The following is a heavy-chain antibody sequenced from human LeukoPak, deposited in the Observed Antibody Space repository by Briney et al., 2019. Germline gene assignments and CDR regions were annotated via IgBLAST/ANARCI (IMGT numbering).Heavy chain of an antibody. CDR2: IDSGGGT. CDR3: ATNSSWFDY. CDR1: GGSISSSGYY. Sequence: SETLSLTCTVSGGSISSSGYYWGWVRQPPGKGLEWIGSIDSGGGTHYNPSLKGRFTTSRDTSKNQLFLKLRSVTTADTAVYYCATNSSWFDYWGQGTLVTVSS. V-gene: IGHV4-39*07. D-gene: IGHD6-13*01. J-gene: IGHJ4*02.